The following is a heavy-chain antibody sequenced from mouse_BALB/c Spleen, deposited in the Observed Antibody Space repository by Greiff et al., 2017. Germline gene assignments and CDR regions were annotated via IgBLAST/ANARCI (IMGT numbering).Heavy chain of an antibody. V-gene: IGHV2-9*02. Sequence: QVHVKQSGPGLVAPSQSLSITCTVSGFSLTSYGVHWVRQPPGKGLEWLGVIWAGGSTNYNSALMSRLSISKDNSKSQVFLKMNSLQTDDTAMYYCASLITTVVATRAYWGQGTLVTVSA. J-gene: IGHJ3*01. D-gene: IGHD1-1*01. CDR2: IWAGGST. CDR3: ASLITTVVATRAY. CDR1: GFSLTSYG.